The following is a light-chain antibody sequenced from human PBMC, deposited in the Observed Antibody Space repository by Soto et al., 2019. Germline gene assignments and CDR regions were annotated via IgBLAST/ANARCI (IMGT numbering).Light chain of an antibody. V-gene: IGKV3-20*01. CDR3: QQYVSLPIT. Sequence: EIVLTQSPGTLSLSPEERATLSWRASQSIGSSYLAWYQQKPGQAPRLLIYGASTRATGIPDRFRGSGSGTDFTLTINRVAPQDFAVYYCQQYVSLPITFGQGTRLEIK. CDR2: GAS. J-gene: IGKJ5*01. CDR1: QSIGSSY.